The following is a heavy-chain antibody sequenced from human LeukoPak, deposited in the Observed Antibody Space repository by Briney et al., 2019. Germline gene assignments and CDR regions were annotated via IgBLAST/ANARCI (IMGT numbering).Heavy chain of an antibody. D-gene: IGHD2/OR15-2a*01. Sequence: PGGSLRLSCAASGFSFSTQRMHWVRQAPGKGLVWVSYINIDERITGYADSVKGRFTISKDNAKNTVYLQMNSLRAEDTAVYYCVSFYETYWGRGTLVTVSS. CDR1: GFSFSTQR. J-gene: IGHJ4*02. CDR3: VSFYETY. V-gene: IGHV3-74*01. CDR2: INIDERIT.